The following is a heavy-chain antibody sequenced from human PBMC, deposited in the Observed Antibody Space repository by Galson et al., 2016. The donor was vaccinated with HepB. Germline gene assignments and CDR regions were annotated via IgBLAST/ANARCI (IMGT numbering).Heavy chain of an antibody. CDR1: GGSISPYY. CDR2: ISYSGIT. D-gene: IGHD3-3*01. CDR3: ARDRYDFWSGYPHYFDY. J-gene: IGHJ4*02. V-gene: IGHV4-59*01. Sequence: ETLSLTCTVSGGSISPYYWSWIRQPPGKGLEWIGYISYSGITNSNPSLKSRVTISVDTSKNQFSLKLSSVTAADTAVYYCARDRYDFWSGYPHYFDYWGQGTLVTVSS.